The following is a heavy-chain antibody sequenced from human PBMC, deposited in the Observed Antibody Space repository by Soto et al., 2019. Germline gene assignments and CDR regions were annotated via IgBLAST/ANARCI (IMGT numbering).Heavy chain of an antibody. Sequence: GGSLRLSCAASGFSFDDYAMHWVRQAPGKGLEWVSGISWESGSIGYADSVKGRFSISRDNAKNSLYLQMNSLRAEDTAFYYCVKDHDVDFGHDLAYFNHWGQATLFPSPQ. V-gene: IGHV3-9*01. CDR3: VKDHDVDFGHDLAYFNH. J-gene: IGHJ4*02. CDR2: ISWESGSI. CDR1: GFSFDDYA. D-gene: IGHD5-12*01.